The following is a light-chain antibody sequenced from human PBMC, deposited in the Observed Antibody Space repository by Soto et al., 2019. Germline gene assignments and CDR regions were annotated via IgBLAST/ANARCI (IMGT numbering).Light chain of an antibody. Sequence: DIPMTQSPSTLSASVGDRVTITCRASQSISSWLAWYQQERGKAPKLLIYDASSLESGVPSRFSGSGSGTEFTLTISSLQPDDFATYYCQQYNSYWTFGQGTKVEVK. V-gene: IGKV1-5*01. CDR2: DAS. J-gene: IGKJ1*01. CDR1: QSISSW. CDR3: QQYNSYWT.